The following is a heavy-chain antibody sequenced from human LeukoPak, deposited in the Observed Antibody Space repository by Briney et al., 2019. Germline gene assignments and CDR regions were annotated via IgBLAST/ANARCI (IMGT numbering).Heavy chain of an antibody. V-gene: IGHV1-3*01. Sequence: ASVKVSCKASGYTFTSYAMHWVRQAPGQRLEWMGWINAGNGNTKYSQKFQGRVTVTRDTSASTAYMELSSLRSEDTAVYYCARDRIRYYMNWFDPWGQGTLVTASS. D-gene: IGHD3-9*01. J-gene: IGHJ5*02. CDR3: ARDRIRYYMNWFDP. CDR1: GYTFTSYA. CDR2: INAGNGNT.